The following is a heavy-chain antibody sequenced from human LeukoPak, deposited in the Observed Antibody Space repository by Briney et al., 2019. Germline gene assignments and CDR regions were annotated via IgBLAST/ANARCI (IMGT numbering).Heavy chain of an antibody. CDR3: ARDTSTDFPFDY. CDR2: ISSSSSYT. CDR1: GFTFSSYW. Sequence: PGGSLRLSCAASGFTFSSYWMHWVRQAPGKGLEWISYISSSSSYTNYADSVKGRFTISRDNAKNSLYLQMNSLRAEDTAVYYCARDTSTDFPFDYWGQGTLVTVSS. D-gene: IGHD2-21*02. V-gene: IGHV3-21*05. J-gene: IGHJ4*02.